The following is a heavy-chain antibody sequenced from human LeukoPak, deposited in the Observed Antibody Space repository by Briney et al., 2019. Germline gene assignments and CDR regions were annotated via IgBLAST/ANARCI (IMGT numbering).Heavy chain of an antibody. Sequence: SETLSLTCTVSGGSISSGSYYWSWIRQPAGKGLEWIGRIYTSGSTNYNPSLKSRVTISVDTSKNQFSLKLSSVTAADTAVYYCARDRVVVPAAILDWGQGTLVTVSS. CDR2: IYTSGST. V-gene: IGHV4-61*02. J-gene: IGHJ4*02. CDR1: GGSISSGSYY. D-gene: IGHD2-2*02. CDR3: ARDRVVVPAAILD.